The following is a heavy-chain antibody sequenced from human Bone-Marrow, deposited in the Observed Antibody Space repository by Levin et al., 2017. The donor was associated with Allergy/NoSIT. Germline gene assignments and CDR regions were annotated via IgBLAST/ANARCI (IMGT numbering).Heavy chain of an antibody. D-gene: IGHD2-2*01. CDR2: INAGNGNT. V-gene: IGHV1-3*01. CDR1: GYTFTSYA. Sequence: GESLKISCKASGYTFTSYAMHWVRQAPGQRLEWMGWINAGNGNTKYSQKFQGRVTITRDTSASTAYMELSSLRSEDTAVYYCARGWWGSGRGSSTSCYWRRLDPWGQGTLVTVAS. CDR3: ARGWWGSGRGSSTSCYWRRLDP. J-gene: IGHJ5*02.